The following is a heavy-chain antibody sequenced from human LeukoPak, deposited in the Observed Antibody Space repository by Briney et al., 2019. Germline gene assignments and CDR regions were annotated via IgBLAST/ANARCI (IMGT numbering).Heavy chain of an antibody. CDR3: ARRIAAAGEGIVY. CDR1: GHTFTSYD. J-gene: IGHJ4*02. Sequence: GASVKVSCKASGHTFTSYDINWVRQATGQGLEWMGWMNPDSGNTGYAQKFQGRVTMTRNPSISTAYMELSSLTSEDTAVYYCARRIAAAGEGIVYWGQGTLVTVSS. CDR2: MNPDSGNT. D-gene: IGHD6-13*01. V-gene: IGHV1-8*01.